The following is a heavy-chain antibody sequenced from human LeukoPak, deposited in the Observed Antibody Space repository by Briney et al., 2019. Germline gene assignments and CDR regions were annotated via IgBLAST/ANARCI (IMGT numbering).Heavy chain of an antibody. CDR3: ARHPNYYDSSGYYYAPVDY. Sequence: GESLKISCKGSGYSFTSYWIGWVRQMPGKGLEWMGIIYPGDADTRYSPSFQGQVTISADKSISTAYLQWSSLKASDTAMYYCARHPNYYDSSGYYYAPVDYWGQGTLVTVSS. CDR2: IYPGDADT. V-gene: IGHV5-51*01. CDR1: GYSFTSYW. J-gene: IGHJ4*02. D-gene: IGHD3-22*01.